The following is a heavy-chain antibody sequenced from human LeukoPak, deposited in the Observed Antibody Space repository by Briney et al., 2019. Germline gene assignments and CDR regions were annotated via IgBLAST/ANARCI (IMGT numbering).Heavy chain of an antibody. CDR3: TRVGAGDFRYYRYYMDV. J-gene: IGHJ6*03. D-gene: IGHD4-17*01. CDR2: IRSTAYGGTT. CDR1: GFTFDYHT. V-gene: IGHV3-49*04. Sequence: GGSLRLSCTTSGFTFDYHTISWVRQAPGKGLEWVGFIRSTAYGGTTEYAASVRGRFSISRDDSKDIAYLQMSSLKTEDTAVYFCTRVGAGDFRYYRYYMDVWGKGATVTVSS.